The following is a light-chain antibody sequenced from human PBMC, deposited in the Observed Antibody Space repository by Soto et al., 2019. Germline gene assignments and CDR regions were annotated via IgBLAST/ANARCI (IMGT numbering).Light chain of an antibody. V-gene: IGKV2-28*01. CDR1: QSLLHKNGNNY. Sequence: EIVMTQSPLSLPVTPGEPASISCRSSQSLLHKNGNNYFNWYLQKPGQSPQHLIYLGSKRASGVPARFSGSGSGTDFTLRISRVEAEDVGVYYCMQALQIPWTVGQGTRVEAK. CDR2: LGS. J-gene: IGKJ1*01. CDR3: MQALQIPWT.